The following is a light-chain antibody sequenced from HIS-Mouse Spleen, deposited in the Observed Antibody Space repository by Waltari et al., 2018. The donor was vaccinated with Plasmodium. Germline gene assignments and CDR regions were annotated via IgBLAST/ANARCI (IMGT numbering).Light chain of an antibody. CDR1: QSISSY. CDR2: AAS. J-gene: IGKJ4*01. CDR3: QQSYSTPGT. Sequence: DIQITQSPSSLSASVGDRVTITCRASQSISSYLHWYQQKPGKAPKLLIYAASSLQSGVPSRFSGSGSGTDFTLTISSLQPEDFATYYCQQSYSTPGTFGGGTKVEIK. V-gene: IGKV1-39*01.